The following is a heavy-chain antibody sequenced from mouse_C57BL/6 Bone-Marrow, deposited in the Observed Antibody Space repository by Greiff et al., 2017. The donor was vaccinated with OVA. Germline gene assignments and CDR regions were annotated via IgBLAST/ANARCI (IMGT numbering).Heavy chain of an antibody. V-gene: IGHV1-55*01. CDR1: GYTFTSYW. Sequence: QVQLQQPGAELVKPGASVTMSCKASGYTFTSYWITWVKQRPGQGLEWIGDIYPGSGSTNYNEKFKSKDTLTVDTSSSTAYMQLSSLTSDDSAVYYCARVRTYDYDGGYWYFDVWGTGTTVTVSS. J-gene: IGHJ1*03. D-gene: IGHD2-4*01. CDR2: IYPGSGST. CDR3: ARVRTYDYDGGYWYFDV.